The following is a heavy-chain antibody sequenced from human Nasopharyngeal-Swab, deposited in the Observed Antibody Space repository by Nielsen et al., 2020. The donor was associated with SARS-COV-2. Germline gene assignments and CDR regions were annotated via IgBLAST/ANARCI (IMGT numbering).Heavy chain of an antibody. J-gene: IGHJ4*02. CDR3: ATESTHYYSSGSYSRFDL. CDR2: IAHGVGT. D-gene: IGHD3-10*01. CDR1: GASLSRDNFY. Sequence: SETLSLTCTVSGASLSRDNFYWTWIRQPPGKGLEWIGYIAHGVGTYFNPSLKSRLTISLDTSKNQFSLNLTSVTAADTAVYYCATESTHYYSSGSYSRFDLWGRGTLVTVSS. V-gene: IGHV4-30-4*01.